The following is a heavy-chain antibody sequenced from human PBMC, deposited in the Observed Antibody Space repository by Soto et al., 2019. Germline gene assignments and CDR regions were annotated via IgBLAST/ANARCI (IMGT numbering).Heavy chain of an antibody. CDR1: GFTFSSYA. CDR3: AKQRATVTSLPDYYYYYYMDV. CDR2: ISGSGGST. Sequence: GGSLRLSCAASGFTFSSYAMSWVRQAPGKGLEWVSAISGSGGSTYYADSVKGRFTISRDNSKNTLYLQMNSLRAEDTAVYYCAKQRATVTSLPDYYYYYYMDVWGKGTTVTVSS. V-gene: IGHV3-23*01. J-gene: IGHJ6*03. D-gene: IGHD4-17*01.